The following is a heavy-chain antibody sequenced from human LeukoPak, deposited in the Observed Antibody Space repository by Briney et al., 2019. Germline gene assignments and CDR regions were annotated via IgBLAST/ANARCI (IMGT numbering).Heavy chain of an antibody. Sequence: GASVKVSCKASGYTFTSYYMHWVRQAPGQGLEWMGWINPNSGGTNYAQKFQGRVTMTRDTSISTVYMELRRLRSDDTAVYYCVDSSGYYYAFHIWGQGTMVTVSS. CDR3: VDSSGYYYAFHI. J-gene: IGHJ3*02. CDR2: INPNSGGT. V-gene: IGHV1-2*02. D-gene: IGHD3-22*01. CDR1: GYTFTSYY.